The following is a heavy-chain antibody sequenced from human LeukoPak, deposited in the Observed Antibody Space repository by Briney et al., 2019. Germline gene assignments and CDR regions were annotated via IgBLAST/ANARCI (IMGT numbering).Heavy chain of an antibody. CDR1: GGSISSHY. CDR3: ARGGWTQDS. Sequence: SETLSLTRTVSGGSISSHYWTWIRQPPGKGLEWIGYVYYSGSTDYNPSPKSRVTISVDTSKNQFSLKLSSVTAADTAVYYCARGGWTQDSWGQGTLVTVSS. J-gene: IGHJ4*02. CDR2: VYYSGST. V-gene: IGHV4-59*11. D-gene: IGHD6-19*01.